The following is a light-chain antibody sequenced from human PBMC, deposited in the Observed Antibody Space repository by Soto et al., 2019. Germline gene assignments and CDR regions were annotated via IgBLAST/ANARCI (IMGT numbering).Light chain of an antibody. Sequence: PGARATLSCRASQTVSSYLVWYQQKPGQAPRLLIYGASSRASGIPDRFSGSGSGTDFTLTINRLGPEDSAVYYCQQFDTSPYTFGQGTKLEIK. CDR1: QTVSSY. CDR3: QQFDTSPYT. J-gene: IGKJ2*01. CDR2: GAS. V-gene: IGKV3-20*01.